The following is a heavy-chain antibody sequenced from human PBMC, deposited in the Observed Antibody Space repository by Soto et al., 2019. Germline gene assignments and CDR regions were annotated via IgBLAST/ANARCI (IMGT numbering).Heavy chain of an antibody. Sequence: GASVKVSCKASGYTFTSYAMHWVRQAPGQRLEWMGWINAGNGNTKYSQKFQGRVTITRDTSASTAYMELSSLRSEDTAVYYCARGAVLRYFDWLFWYDYWGRGTLVTVSS. V-gene: IGHV1-3*01. CDR3: ARGAVLRYFDWLFWYDY. D-gene: IGHD3-9*01. CDR2: INAGNGNT. J-gene: IGHJ4*02. CDR1: GYTFTSYA.